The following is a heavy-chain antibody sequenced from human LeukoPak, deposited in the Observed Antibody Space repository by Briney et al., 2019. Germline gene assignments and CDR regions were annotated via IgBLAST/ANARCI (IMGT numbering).Heavy chain of an antibody. CDR3: AIQYSNGWFDP. CDR1: GGSISSYY. CDR2: IHTSGST. V-gene: IGHV4-4*09. Sequence: SETLSLTCAVSGGSISSYYWSWIRQPPGKGLEWIGYIHTSGSTNYNPSLKSRVTISVDTSRNQFSLRLSSVTAADTAVYYCAIQYSNGWFDPWGQGTLVTVSS. D-gene: IGHD4-11*01. J-gene: IGHJ5*02.